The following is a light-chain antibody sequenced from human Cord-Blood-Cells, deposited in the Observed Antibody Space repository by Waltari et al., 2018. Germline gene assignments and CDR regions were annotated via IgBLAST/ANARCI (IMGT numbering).Light chain of an antibody. CDR1: SSDVGSYNL. V-gene: IGLV2-23*01. Sequence: QSALTQPASVSGSPGQSITISCTGTSSDVGSYNLVSWYQQHPDKAPKLMIYEGSKRPSGVSNRFSGSKSGNTAYLTISGLQAEDEADYYCCSYAGSSTYVFGTGTKVTVL. CDR2: EGS. J-gene: IGLJ1*01. CDR3: CSYAGSSTYV.